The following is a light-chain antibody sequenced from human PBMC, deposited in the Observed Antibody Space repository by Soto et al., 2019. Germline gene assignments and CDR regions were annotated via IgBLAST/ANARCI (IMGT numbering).Light chain of an antibody. J-gene: IGLJ3*02. V-gene: IGLV2-8*01. CDR2: EVS. CDR3: SSYAGDINLDA. Sequence: QSALTQPPSASGSPGQSVTISCAGTSSDIGLYNYVSWYQHHPGKAPRLIIYEVSKRPSGVPDRFSGSKSGNTASLTVSGRQAEDGADYYCSSYAGDINLDAFGGGTKLTLL. CDR1: SSDIGLYNY.